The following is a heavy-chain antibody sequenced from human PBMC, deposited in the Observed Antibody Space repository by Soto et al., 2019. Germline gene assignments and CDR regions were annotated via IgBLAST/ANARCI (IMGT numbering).Heavy chain of an antibody. Sequence: QVHLVQSGAEVKKPGASVKVSCKGSGYGFTTYGTTWVRQAPGQGLEWMAWISAHNGNTNYAQKLQGIVTVPRDTSTSTAYMELMSLRSDDTAVYYCARGRYGGYWGQGALVTVSS. J-gene: IGHJ4*02. CDR1: GYGFTTYG. CDR2: ISAHNGNT. D-gene: IGHD3-10*01. CDR3: ARGRYGGY. V-gene: IGHV1-18*01.